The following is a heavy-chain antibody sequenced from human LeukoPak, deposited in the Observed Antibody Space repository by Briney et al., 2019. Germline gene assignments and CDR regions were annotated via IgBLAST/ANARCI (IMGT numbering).Heavy chain of an antibody. V-gene: IGHV4-39*01. D-gene: IGHD3-10*01. CDR3: ARVPSTYYYGSGSYYDDAFDI. CDR1: GVSISSSNSY. CDR2: IYYSGNT. J-gene: IGHJ3*02. Sequence: PSETLSLTCTVSGVSISSSNSYWGWIRQPPGKGLEWIGSIYYSGNTYYNASLKSQVSISIDTSKNQFSLKLSSVTAADTAVYYCARVPSTYYYGSGSYYDDAFDIWGQGQWSPSLQ.